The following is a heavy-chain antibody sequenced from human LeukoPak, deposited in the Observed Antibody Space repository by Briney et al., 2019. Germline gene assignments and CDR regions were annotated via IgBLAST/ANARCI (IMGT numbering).Heavy chain of an antibody. V-gene: IGHV4-59*01. D-gene: IGHD5-12*01. CDR3: VGVATKWFLDY. Sequence: SETLSLTCTVSGGSISSYYWSWIRQPPGKGLEWIGYIHYSGSTNYNPSLKSRVTISVDTSKNQFSLKLSSVAAADTAVYYCVGVATKWFLDYWGQGTLVTVSS. J-gene: IGHJ4*02. CDR1: GGSISSYY. CDR2: IHYSGST.